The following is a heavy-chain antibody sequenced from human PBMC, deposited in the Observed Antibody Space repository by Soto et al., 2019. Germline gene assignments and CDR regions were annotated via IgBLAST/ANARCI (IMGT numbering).Heavy chain of an antibody. V-gene: IGHV1-3*01. Sequence: QVQLVQSGAEVKNPGASVKVSCKTSGYTFTSNAIHWVRQAPGQRLEWMGWINVGNGDTRYSGNFQGRVTITRDTPASTAYMELSSLRSEDTAVYYCAKGWRGCGSTGCYSWFDFWGQGTPVTVSS. J-gene: IGHJ4*02. CDR3: AKGWRGCGSTGCYSWFDF. CDR2: INVGNGDT. D-gene: IGHD2-2*02. CDR1: GYTFTSNA.